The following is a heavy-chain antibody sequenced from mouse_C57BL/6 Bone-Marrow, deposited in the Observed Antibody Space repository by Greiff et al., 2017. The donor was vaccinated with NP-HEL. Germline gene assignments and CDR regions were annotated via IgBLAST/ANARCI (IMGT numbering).Heavy chain of an antibody. CDR1: GYAFSSSW. CDR2: IYPGDGDT. V-gene: IGHV1-82*01. D-gene: IGHD3-2*02. Sequence: VQLQQSGPELVKPGASVKISCKASGYAFSSSWMNWVKQRPGKGLEWIGRIYPGDGDTNYNGKFKGKATLTADKSSSTAYMQLSSLTSEDSAVYFCAREAQATPYAMDYWCQGTSVTVSS. J-gene: IGHJ4*01. CDR3: AREAQATPYAMDY.